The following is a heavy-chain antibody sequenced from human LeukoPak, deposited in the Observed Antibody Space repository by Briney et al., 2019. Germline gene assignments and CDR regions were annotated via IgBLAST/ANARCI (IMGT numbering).Heavy chain of an antibody. J-gene: IGHJ5*02. CDR1: GGSISSSSYN. CDR2: IFYSGST. D-gene: IGHD2-15*01. Sequence: ETLSLTCTVSGGSISSSSYNWGWIRQPPGKGLEWIGSIFYSGSTYYSPSLKSRVTVSVDTSMNQFSLKLSSVTAADTAVYYCARGHFGGPYCSGATCFKNWFDPWGQGTLVTVSS. CDR3: ARGHFGGPYCSGATCFKNWFDP. V-gene: IGHV4-39*01.